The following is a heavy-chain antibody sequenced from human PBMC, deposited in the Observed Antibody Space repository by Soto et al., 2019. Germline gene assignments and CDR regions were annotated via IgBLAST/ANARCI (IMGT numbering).Heavy chain of an antibody. Sequence: GGSLRLSCAVSGFTLSNNGMNWVRQAPGKGLEWLSYISSSSSTIYYADSVKGRFTVSRDNAKSSLFLQMNSLRDDDTAVYYCARDQSVTSGTWGYFDYWGQGTLVTVSS. CDR1: GFTLSNNG. V-gene: IGHV3-48*02. D-gene: IGHD7-27*01. J-gene: IGHJ4*02. CDR2: ISSSSSTI. CDR3: ARDQSVTSGTWGYFDY.